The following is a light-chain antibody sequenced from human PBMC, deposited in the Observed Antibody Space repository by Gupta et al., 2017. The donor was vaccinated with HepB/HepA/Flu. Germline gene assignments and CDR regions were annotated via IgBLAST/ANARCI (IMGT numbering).Light chain of an antibody. CDR1: ALPKQD. CDR2: KDS. CDR3: ESADSSGTLVV. Sequence: SYELTQPPSVSVSPGQTAGITCSGGALPKQDAYLYQQKPVQAPVLVIYKDSERPSGIPERFSGSSSGTTVTLTISGVQAEDEADYYCESADSSGTLVVFGGGTKLTVL. J-gene: IGLJ2*01. V-gene: IGLV3-25*03.